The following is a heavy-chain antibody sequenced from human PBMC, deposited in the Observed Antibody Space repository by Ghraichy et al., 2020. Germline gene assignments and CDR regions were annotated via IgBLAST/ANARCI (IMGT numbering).Heavy chain of an antibody. Sequence: AFVKVSCKASGYTFTSYGISWVRQAPGQGLEWMGWISAYNGNTNYAQKLQGRVTMTTDTSTSTAYMELRSLRSDDTAVYYCARARIYSSGWYRIYYFDYWGQGTLVTVSS. J-gene: IGHJ4*02. D-gene: IGHD6-19*01. CDR3: ARARIYSSGWYRIYYFDY. CDR2: ISAYNGNT. V-gene: IGHV1-18*01. CDR1: GYTFTSYG.